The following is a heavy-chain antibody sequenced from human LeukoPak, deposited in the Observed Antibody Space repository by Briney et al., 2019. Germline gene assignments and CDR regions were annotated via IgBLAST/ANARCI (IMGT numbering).Heavy chain of an antibody. CDR3: ARYKQYIFGVVYSDP. V-gene: IGHV4-39*07. J-gene: IGHJ5*02. CDR2: IYYSGST. CDR1: GGSISSSSYY. Sequence: PSETLSLTCTVSGGSISSSSYYWGWIRQPPGKGLEWIGSIYYSGSTYYNPSLKSRVTISVDTSKNQFSLKLSSVTAADTAVYYCARYKQYIFGVVYSDPWGQGTLVTVSS. D-gene: IGHD3-3*02.